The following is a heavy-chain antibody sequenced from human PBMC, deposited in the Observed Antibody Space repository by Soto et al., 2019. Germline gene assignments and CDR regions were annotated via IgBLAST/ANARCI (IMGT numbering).Heavy chain of an antibody. V-gene: IGHV4-39*01. J-gene: IGHJ6*02. CDR2: VYSHDNT. Sequence: QLQLQESGPGLVKPSETLSLTCTVSGGSVSSTDYSWGWVRQSPGKGLEWIGTVYSHDNTHYNPSLLSRVTISVDKSKNEFSLRLNSVTAADTAVYYCARLNGYCVSTKCRGYYGMDVWGQGTTVTVSS. CDR1: GGSVSSTDYS. CDR3: ARLNGYCVSTKCRGYYGMDV. D-gene: IGHD2-2*03.